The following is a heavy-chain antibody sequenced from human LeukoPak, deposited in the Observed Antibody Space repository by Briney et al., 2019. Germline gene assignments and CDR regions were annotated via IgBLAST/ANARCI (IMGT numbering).Heavy chain of an antibody. J-gene: IGHJ5*02. V-gene: IGHV4-59*06. Sequence: PSETLSLTCTVSGGSISSYYWSWIRQPAGKGLEWIGYIYYSGSTYYNPSLKSRVTISVDTSKNQFSLKLSSVTAADTAVYYCARDGPCSSTSCYASWFDPWGQGTLVTVSS. CDR3: ARDGPCSSTSCYASWFDP. D-gene: IGHD2-2*01. CDR1: GGSISSYY. CDR2: IYYSGST.